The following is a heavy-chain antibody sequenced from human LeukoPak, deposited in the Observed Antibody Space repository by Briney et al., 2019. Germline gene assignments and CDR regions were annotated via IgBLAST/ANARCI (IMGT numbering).Heavy chain of an antibody. J-gene: IGHJ4*02. CDR1: GGSISSSSYY. Sequence: PSETLSLTCTVSGGSISSSSYYWGWIRQPPGKGLEWIGSIYYSGSTYYNPSLKSRVTISVDTSKNQFSLKLSSVTAADTAVYYCARDSAPPGSYYSREGDFDYWGQGTLVTVSS. D-gene: IGHD1-26*01. V-gene: IGHV4-39*07. CDR3: ARDSAPPGSYYSREGDFDY. CDR2: IYYSGST.